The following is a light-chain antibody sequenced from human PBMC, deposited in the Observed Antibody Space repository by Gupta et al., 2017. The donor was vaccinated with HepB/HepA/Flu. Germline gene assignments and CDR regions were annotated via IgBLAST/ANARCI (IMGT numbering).Light chain of an antibody. CDR3: NSRDSGGKHVV. Sequence: SSELTQDPAVSVALGQTVRITCQGDSLRTYYASWFQQKPGQAPVVVIYGKNNRPSGIPDRFSGSSSGNTAYLNITGTQADDEADYYCNSRDSGGKHVVFGGGTKLTVL. CDR2: GKN. V-gene: IGLV3-19*01. CDR1: SLRTYY. J-gene: IGLJ2*01.